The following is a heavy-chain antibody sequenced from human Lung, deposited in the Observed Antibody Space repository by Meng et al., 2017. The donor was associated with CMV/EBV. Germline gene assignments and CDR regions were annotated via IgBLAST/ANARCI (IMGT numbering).Heavy chain of an antibody. CDR3: ARDVGSGAAGY. J-gene: IGHJ4*02. V-gene: IGHV1-2*02. CDR2: INPNNGDT. CDR1: GYTFIDHY. D-gene: IGHD2-2*03. Sequence: SVXVSCKASGYTFIDHYIHWVRQAPGQGLQWMGWINPNNGDTNYAQRFQGRVSMTTDTSKGTVYMELSRLTSDDTVIFYCARDVGSGAAGYWGRGTQVTVSS.